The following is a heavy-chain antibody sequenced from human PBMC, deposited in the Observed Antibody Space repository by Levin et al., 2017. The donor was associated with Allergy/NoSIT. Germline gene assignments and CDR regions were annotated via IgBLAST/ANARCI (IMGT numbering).Heavy chain of an antibody. Sequence: GGSLRLSCAASGFTVSTHSMTWVRRAPGKGLEGVSLIYSGVRTYYAHSVKGRFCLSRDSSKNTQYLQMDGLRAEDTAVYYCARERMTTVTTWRVSSYYYMDVWGKGTTVTVSS. J-gene: IGHJ6*03. V-gene: IGHV3-53*01. CDR2: IYSGVRT. CDR3: ARERMTTVTTWRVSSYYYMDV. CDR1: GFTVSTHS. D-gene: IGHD4-17*01.